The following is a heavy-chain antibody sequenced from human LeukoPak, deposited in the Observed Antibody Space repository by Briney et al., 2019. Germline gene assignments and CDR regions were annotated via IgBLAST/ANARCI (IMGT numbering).Heavy chain of an antibody. CDR3: ARVKMTYYYDSSGYPSYDAFDI. V-gene: IGHV4-39*01. D-gene: IGHD3-22*01. CDR1: GGSISSSSYY. CDR2: IYYSGST. Sequence: PAETLSLTCTVSGGSISSSSYYWGWIRQPPGKGLEWIGSIYYSGSTYYNPSLKSRVTISVDTSKNQFSLKLSSVTAADTAVYYCARVKMTYYYDSSGYPSYDAFDIWGQGTMVTVSS. J-gene: IGHJ3*02.